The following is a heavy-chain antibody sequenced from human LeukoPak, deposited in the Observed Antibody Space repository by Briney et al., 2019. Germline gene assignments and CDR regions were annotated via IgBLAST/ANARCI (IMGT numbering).Heavy chain of an antibody. CDR2: IHYSARI. J-gene: IGHJ5*02. CDR3: ARHRARRLLWFGELFWFDP. V-gene: IGHV4-38-2*02. CDR1: GYSISSGYY. D-gene: IGHD3-10*01. Sequence: ASETLSLTCTVSGYSISSGYYWGWIRQPPGKGLEWIGSIHYSARIYYNPSLKSRLTISPDTSKNQFSLKLSSVTAADTAVYYCARHRARRLLWFGELFWFDPWGQGTLVTVSS.